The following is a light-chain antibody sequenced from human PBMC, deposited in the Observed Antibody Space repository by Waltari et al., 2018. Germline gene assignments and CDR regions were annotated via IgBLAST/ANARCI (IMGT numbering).Light chain of an antibody. CDR3: SSYTVSNTVV. Sequence: QSALTQPASVSGSPGQSITISCLGTRSAVAYYTYVSWYAQQPGKAPKLIIYDVTQRPSGVSNRFSGTKSGNTASLTIAGLQAEDEADYYCSSYTVSNTVVFGGGTKVTVL. CDR1: RSAVAYYTY. CDR2: DVT. J-gene: IGLJ2*01. V-gene: IGLV2-14*03.